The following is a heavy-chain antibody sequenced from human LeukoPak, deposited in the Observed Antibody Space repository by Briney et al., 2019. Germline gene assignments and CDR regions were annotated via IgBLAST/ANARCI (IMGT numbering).Heavy chain of an antibody. CDR1: GFTFSSYA. CDR2: ISGSGGST. D-gene: IGHD3-16*01. V-gene: IGHV3-23*01. Sequence: GGSLRLSCAASGFTFSSYAMSWVRQAPGKGLEWVSAISGSGGSTYYADSVKGRFTISRDNSKNTLYLQMNSLRAEDTALYYCAKDYGAFEYFDYWGQGTLVTVSS. CDR3: AKDYGAFEYFDY. J-gene: IGHJ4*02.